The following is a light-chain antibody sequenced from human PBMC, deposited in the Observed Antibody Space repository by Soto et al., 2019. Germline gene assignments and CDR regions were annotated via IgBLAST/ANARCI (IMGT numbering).Light chain of an antibody. Sequence: DIQMTQSPSSVSASVGDRVTISCRASQGINDCLAWYQQKPGKAPKLLLYYASYLQRGVPSRFSGSASETDFTLTISSLQPEDFATYFCQHGITFPLTFGGGTKVEI. CDR2: YAS. CDR1: QGINDC. V-gene: IGKV1-12*01. J-gene: IGKJ4*01. CDR3: QHGITFPLT.